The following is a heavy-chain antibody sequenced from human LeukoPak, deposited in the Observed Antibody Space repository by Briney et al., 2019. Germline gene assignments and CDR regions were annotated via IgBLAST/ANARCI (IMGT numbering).Heavy chain of an antibody. CDR1: GGSISSGDYY. CDR3: ARWIVVVPAAMIGNWFDP. D-gene: IGHD2-2*01. Sequence: PSETLSLTCTVSGGSISSGDYYWSWIRQPPGKGLEWIGYIYYSGSTYYNPSLKSRVTISVDTSKNQFSLKLSSVTAADTAVYYCARWIVVVPAAMIGNWFDPWGQGTTVTVSS. V-gene: IGHV4-30-4*01. J-gene: IGHJ5*01. CDR2: IYYSGST.